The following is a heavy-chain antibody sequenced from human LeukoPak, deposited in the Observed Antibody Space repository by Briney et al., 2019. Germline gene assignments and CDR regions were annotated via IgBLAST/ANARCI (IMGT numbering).Heavy chain of an antibody. D-gene: IGHD5-18*01. CDR1: GFTFSSYA. CDR2: ISGSGGST. CDR3: AKDLIQYSYGRPYFDY. J-gene: IGHJ4*02. Sequence: PGGSLRLSCAASGFTFSSYAMSWVRQAPGKGLEWVSAISGSGGSTYYADSVKGRFTISRDNPKNTLYLQMNSLRAEDTAVYYCAKDLIQYSYGRPYFDYWGQGTLVTVSS. V-gene: IGHV3-23*01.